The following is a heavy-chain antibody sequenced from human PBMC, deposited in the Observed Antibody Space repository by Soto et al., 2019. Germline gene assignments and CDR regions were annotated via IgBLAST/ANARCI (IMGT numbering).Heavy chain of an antibody. CDR3: ARRLTSTVSALGY. Sequence: QVHLVESGGGVVQAGRSLRLSCTASGLTLNSFAIHWVRQAPGKGLEWVSVISEDGGNKYFAESVRGRFLISRDNSKNTVYLQMNSLRLEDTAVYFCARRLTSTVSALGYWGQGTLVSVSS. CDR2: ISEDGGNK. J-gene: IGHJ4*02. D-gene: IGHD6-19*01. CDR1: GLTLNSFA. V-gene: IGHV3-30-3*01.